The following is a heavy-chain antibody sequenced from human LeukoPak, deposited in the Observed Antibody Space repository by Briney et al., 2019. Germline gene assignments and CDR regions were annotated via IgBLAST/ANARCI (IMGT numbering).Heavy chain of an antibody. CDR1: GYTFTSYD. Sequence: GASVKVSCKASGYTFTSYDINWVRQAPGQGLEWMGWMNPNSGNTGYAQKFQGRVTMTRNTSISTAYMELSSLRSEDTAVYYCATKRDASGTYSSFDYWGQGTLVTVSS. D-gene: IGHD3-10*01. CDR3: ATKRDASGTYSSFDY. V-gene: IGHV1-8*01. J-gene: IGHJ4*02. CDR2: MNPNSGNT.